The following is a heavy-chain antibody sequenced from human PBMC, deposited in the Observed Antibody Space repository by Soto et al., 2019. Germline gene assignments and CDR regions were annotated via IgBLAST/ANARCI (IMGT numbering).Heavy chain of an antibody. Sequence: PSETLSLTCTVSGGSISSGDYYWSWIRQPPGKGLEWIGYIYYSGSTYYNPSLKSRVTISGDTSKNQFSLKLSSVTAADTAVYYCARVSSRVTIFGVVTARYFDCWGQGTLVTVSS. V-gene: IGHV4-30-4*01. D-gene: IGHD3-3*01. CDR3: ARVSSRVTIFGVVTARYFDC. J-gene: IGHJ4*02. CDR1: GGSISSGDYY. CDR2: IYYSGST.